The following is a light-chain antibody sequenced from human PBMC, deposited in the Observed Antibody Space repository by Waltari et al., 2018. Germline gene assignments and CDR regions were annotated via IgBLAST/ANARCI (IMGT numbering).Light chain of an antibody. CDR1: NSNIGRNY. V-gene: IGLV1-47*02. J-gene: IGLJ2*01. Sequence: QSVVTQPPSASGTPRQSVTISCSGTNSNIGRNYVYWYQQFPGMAPKLLLYSNNRRPSGVPDRFSGSKSGTSASLAINGLRSEDEAHYYCASWDDGLSGLIFGGGTELTV. CDR2: SNN. CDR3: ASWDDGLSGLI.